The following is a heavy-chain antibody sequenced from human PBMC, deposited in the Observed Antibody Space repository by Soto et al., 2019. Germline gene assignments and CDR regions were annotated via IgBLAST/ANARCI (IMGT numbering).Heavy chain of an antibody. CDR2: IKQDGSEK. V-gene: IGHV3-7*01. Sequence: HPGGSLRLSCAASGFTFSSYWMSWVRQAPGKGLEWVANIKQDGSEKYYVDSVKGRFTISRDNAKNSLYLQMNSLRAEDTAVYYCARSVWSGLYQPYYYYYYMDVWGKGTTVTVSS. D-gene: IGHD3-3*01. CDR3: ARSVWSGLYQPYYYYYYMDV. CDR1: GFTFSSYW. J-gene: IGHJ6*03.